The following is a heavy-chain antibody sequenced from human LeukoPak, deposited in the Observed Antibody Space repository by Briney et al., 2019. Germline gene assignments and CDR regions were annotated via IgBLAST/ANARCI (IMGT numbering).Heavy chain of an antibody. D-gene: IGHD3-22*01. Sequence: SVKVSCKASGFTFTSSAVQWVRQARGQRLEWIGWIVVGSGNTNYAQKLQGRVTMTTDTSTSTAYMELRSLRSDDTAVYYCARSSYDSSGYSDYWGQGTLVTVSS. CDR2: IVVGSGNT. V-gene: IGHV1-58*01. CDR3: ARSSYDSSGYSDY. CDR1: GFTFTSSA. J-gene: IGHJ4*02.